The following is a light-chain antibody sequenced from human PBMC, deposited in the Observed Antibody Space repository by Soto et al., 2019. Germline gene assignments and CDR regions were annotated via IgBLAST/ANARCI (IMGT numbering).Light chain of an antibody. Sequence: EIVMTQSPVTLSVSPGERATLSCRASQSVRSNLAWYQQKPGQAPRLLMYDASTRATGIPARFSGSGSGTEFTLTISSLQSEDFAVYYCQHSGDFRWTFGQGTKVEVK. CDR2: DAS. CDR1: QSVRSN. J-gene: IGKJ1*01. CDR3: QHSGDFRWT. V-gene: IGKV3-15*01.